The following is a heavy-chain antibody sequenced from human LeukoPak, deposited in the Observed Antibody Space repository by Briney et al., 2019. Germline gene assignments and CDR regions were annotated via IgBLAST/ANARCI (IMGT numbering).Heavy chain of an antibody. CDR2: FDPEDGET. J-gene: IGHJ5*02. CDR1: GYTLTELS. V-gene: IGHV1-24*01. CDR3: ARTVDRNNT. D-gene: IGHD1-14*01. Sequence: ASVKVSCKVSGYTLTELSMHWVRQAPGKGLEWMGGFDPEDGETIYAQKLQGRVTITADKSTSTAYMELSSLRSEDTAVYYCARTVDRNNTWGQGTLVTVSS.